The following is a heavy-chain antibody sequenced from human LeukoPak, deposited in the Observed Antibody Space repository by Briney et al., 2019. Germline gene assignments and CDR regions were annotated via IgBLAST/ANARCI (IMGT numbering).Heavy chain of an antibody. D-gene: IGHD4-17*01. CDR3: ASVKDYGDYPWY. V-gene: IGHV4-59*01. CDR2: IYYSGTT. J-gene: IGHJ4*02. CDR1: GGSISTYY. Sequence: PSETLSLTCTVSGGSISTYYWSWIRQPPGEGLEWIGSIYYSGTTHSNPSLKSRATISVDTSKNHLSLKVNSVTAADTAVYYCASVKDYGDYPWYWGQGTLVTVSS.